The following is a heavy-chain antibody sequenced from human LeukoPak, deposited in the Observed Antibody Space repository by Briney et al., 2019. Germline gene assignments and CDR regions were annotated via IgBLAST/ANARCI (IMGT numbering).Heavy chain of an antibody. V-gene: IGHV4-59*01. D-gene: IGHD1-26*01. CDR3: ARAMVSGGSYPGDAFDI. CDR1: GGSITSYY. Sequence: SETLSLTCTVSGGSITSYYWSWIRQPPGKGLEWIGYIYYSGSTNYNPSLKSRVTISVDTSKNHFSLKLSSVTAADTAVYYCARAMVSGGSYPGDAFDIWGQGTMVTVSS. J-gene: IGHJ3*02. CDR2: IYYSGST.